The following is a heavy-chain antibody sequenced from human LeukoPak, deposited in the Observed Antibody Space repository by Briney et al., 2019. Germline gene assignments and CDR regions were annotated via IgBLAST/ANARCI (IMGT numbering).Heavy chain of an antibody. CDR3: AREGGYYDSSGYLGRLFDC. V-gene: IGHV3-7*01. CDR1: GFTFSSYW. D-gene: IGHD3-22*01. J-gene: IGHJ4*02. CDR2: IKQDGSEK. Sequence: GGSLRLSCAASGFTFSSYWMSWVRQAPGKGLEWVANIKQDGSEKYYVDSVKGRFTISGDNAKNSLYLQMNSLRAEDTAVYYCAREGGYYDSSGYLGRLFDCWGQGILVTVSS.